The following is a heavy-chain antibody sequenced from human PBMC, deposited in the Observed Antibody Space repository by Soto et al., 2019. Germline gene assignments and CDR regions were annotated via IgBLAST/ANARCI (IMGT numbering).Heavy chain of an antibody. V-gene: IGHV3-30*18. CDR1: GFTFSSYG. CDR3: AKDGGYGMDV. Sequence: QVQLVESGGGVVQPGRSLRLSCAASGFTFSSYGMHWVRQAPGKGLEWVAVISYDGSNKYYADYVKGRFTISRDNSKNTRYLQINSLRAEDTAVYYCAKDGGYGMDVWGQGTMVTVSS. CDR2: ISYDGSNK. D-gene: IGHD3-16*01. J-gene: IGHJ6*02.